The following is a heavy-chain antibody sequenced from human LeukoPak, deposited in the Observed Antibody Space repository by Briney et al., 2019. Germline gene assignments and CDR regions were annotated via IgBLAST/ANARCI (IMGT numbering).Heavy chain of an antibody. D-gene: IGHD6-6*01. CDR2: INHSGST. CDR3: ASTSPLAPRAIAVRWFDP. CDR1: GGSFSGYY. J-gene: IGHJ5*02. V-gene: IGHV4-34*01. Sequence: PSETLSLTCAVYGGSFSGYYWSWIRQPPGKGLEWIGEINHSGSTNYNPSLKSRVTISVDTSKNQFSLKLSSVTAADTAVYYCASTSPLAPRAIAVRWFDPWGQGTLVTVSS.